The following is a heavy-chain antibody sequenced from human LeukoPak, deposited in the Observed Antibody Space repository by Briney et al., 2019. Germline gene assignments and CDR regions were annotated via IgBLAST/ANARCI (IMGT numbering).Heavy chain of an antibody. V-gene: IGHV3-23*01. CDR1: GFTFSTYA. CDR3: AKDYEPLVGVHRWGDWFDP. Sequence: GGSLRLSCAASGFTFSTYAMTWVRQAPGKGLEWVSLSGTGGSTYYADSVKGRFTISRDNSKNTLYLQVNSLRAEDTAVYYCAKDYEPLVGVHRWGDWFDPWGQGTLVTVSS. J-gene: IGHJ5*02. D-gene: IGHD1-26*01. CDR2: SGTGGST.